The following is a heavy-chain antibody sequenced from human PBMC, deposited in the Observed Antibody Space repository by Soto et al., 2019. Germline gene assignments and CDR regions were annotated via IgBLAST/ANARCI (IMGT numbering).Heavy chain of an antibody. D-gene: IGHD1-1*01. CDR3: AQLPWKQLGPRPPVVN. CDR1: GFSLSTSGVG. CDR2: IFWDDDK. V-gene: IGHV2-5*02. Sequence: SGPTLVNPTQTLTLTCAFSGFSLSTSGVGVGWIRQPPGKALEWLGIIFWDDDKRYRPSLRSRVTITKDTSKNQLVLTMTNMAPVDTATYFCAQLPWKQLGPRPPVVNWGQGPPVTVSS. J-gene: IGHJ4*02.